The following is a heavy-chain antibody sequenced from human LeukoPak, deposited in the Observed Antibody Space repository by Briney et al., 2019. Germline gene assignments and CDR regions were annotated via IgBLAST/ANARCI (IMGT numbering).Heavy chain of an antibody. D-gene: IGHD1-26*01. CDR2: MNPNSGNT. Sequence: ASVKVSCKASGYTFTSYDINWVRQATGQGLECMGWMNPNSGNTGYAQKFQGRVTITRNTSISTAYMELSSLRSEDTAVYYCAGGGKWELPETPFDYWGQGTLVTVSS. CDR3: AGGGKWELPETPFDY. V-gene: IGHV1-8*03. CDR1: GYTFTSYD. J-gene: IGHJ4*02.